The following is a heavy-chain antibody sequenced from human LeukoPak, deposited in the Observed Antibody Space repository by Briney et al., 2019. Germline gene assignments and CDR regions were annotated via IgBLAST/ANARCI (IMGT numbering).Heavy chain of an antibody. CDR1: GYTFTGYY. D-gene: IGHD6-13*01. CDR3: ATGYSSSVVTY. J-gene: IGHJ4*02. Sequence: ASVKVSCKASGYTFTGYYMHWVRQAPGQGLEWMGWINPNSGGTNYVQKFQGRVTMTRDTSISTAYMELSRLRSDDTAVYYCATGYSSSVVTYWGQGTLVTVSS. V-gene: IGHV1-2*02. CDR2: INPNSGGT.